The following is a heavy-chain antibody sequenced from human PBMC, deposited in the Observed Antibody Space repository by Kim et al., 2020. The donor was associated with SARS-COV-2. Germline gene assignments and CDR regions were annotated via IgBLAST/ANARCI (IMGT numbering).Heavy chain of an antibody. J-gene: IGHJ5*02. CDR2: IRSKAYGGTT. Sequence: GGSLRLSCTASGFTFGDYAMSWVRQAPGKGLEWVGFIRSKAYGGTTEYAASVKGRFTISRDDSKSIAYLQMNSLKTEDTAVYYCRGGSYRSLSVGSVNWFDPWGQGTLVTVSS. CDR3: RGGSYRSLSVGSVNWFDP. D-gene: IGHD3-16*02. V-gene: IGHV3-49*04. CDR1: GFTFGDYA.